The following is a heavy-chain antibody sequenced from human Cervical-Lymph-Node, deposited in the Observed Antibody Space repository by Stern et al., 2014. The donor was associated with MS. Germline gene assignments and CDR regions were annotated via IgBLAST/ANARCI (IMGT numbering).Heavy chain of an antibody. CDR2: INSGRSHI. CDR3: ARRGLWLVGGTRHYYFDN. J-gene: IGHJ4*02. CDR1: GFTFTPYD. Sequence: VQLVESGGGLVKPGGSLRLSCAASGFTFTPYDMNWVRQAPGQGLEWVAFINSGRSHIYYADAVKGRFTISTDTAKNSVYLQRNSLRGEDTVVYYCARRGLWLVGGTRHYYFDNWGQGTLVTVSS. V-gene: IGHV3-21*01. D-gene: IGHD6-19*01.